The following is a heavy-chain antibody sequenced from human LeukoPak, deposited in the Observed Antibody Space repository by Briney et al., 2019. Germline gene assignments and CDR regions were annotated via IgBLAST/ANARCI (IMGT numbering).Heavy chain of an antibody. CDR1: GFTFSTYG. CDR2: IWHDGSHQ. CDR3: ARSYADGTADY. J-gene: IGHJ4*02. Sequence: GESLRLSCAASGFTFSTYGMHWVRQAPGKGLEWVAVIWHDGSHQYYADSVKGRFTISRDNSRNTLYLQMNNLRAEDTAVYFCARSYADGTADYWGQGTLVTVSS. D-gene: IGHD2-2*01. V-gene: IGHV3-33*01.